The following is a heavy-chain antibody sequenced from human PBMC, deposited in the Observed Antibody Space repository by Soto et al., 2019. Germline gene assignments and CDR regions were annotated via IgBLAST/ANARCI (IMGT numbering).Heavy chain of an antibody. CDR2: ISGNAGST. CDR3: AKGIHVMVVPGTAYFDS. J-gene: IGHJ4*02. D-gene: IGHD2-21*02. V-gene: IGHV3-23*01. Sequence: DVLLSASGGGLVHPGGSLRVSCAASGFTFNNYAMNWVRQIPGKGLEWVSSISGNAGSTWYADSVKGRFTISIANSQGTVSLQMSSLRADDTAIYYCAKGIHVMVVPGTAYFDSWGRGTLVTVSS. CDR1: GFTFNNYA.